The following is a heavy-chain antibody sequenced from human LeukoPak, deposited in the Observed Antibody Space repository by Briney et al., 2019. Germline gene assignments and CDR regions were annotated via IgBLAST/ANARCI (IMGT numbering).Heavy chain of an antibody. D-gene: IGHD7-27*01. Sequence: GGSLRLSCAASGFTFSSYAMSWVRQAPGKGLEWVSAISGSGGSTYYADSVKGRFTISRDNSKNTLYLQMNSLRAEDTAVCYCAKDLALTGSAFDIWGQGTMVTVSS. CDR3: AKDLALTGSAFDI. CDR2: ISGSGGST. J-gene: IGHJ3*02. V-gene: IGHV3-23*01. CDR1: GFTFSSYA.